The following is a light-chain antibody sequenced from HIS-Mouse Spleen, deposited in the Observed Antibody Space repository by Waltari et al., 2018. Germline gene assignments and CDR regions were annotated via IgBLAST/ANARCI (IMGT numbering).Light chain of an antibody. CDR2: GES. CDR1: ALPKKY. Sequence: SYELTQPPSVSVSPGQTARITCSGDALPKKYAYWYQQKSGQAPVLVIYGESKRPSGIPERFSGSSSGTMATLTISGAQVEDEADYYCYSTDSSGNHRVFGGGTKLTVL. V-gene: IGLV3-10*01. J-gene: IGLJ2*01. CDR3: YSTDSSGNHRV.